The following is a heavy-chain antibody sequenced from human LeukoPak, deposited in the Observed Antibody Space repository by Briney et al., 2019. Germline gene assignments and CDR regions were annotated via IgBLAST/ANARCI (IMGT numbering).Heavy chain of an antibody. D-gene: IGHD2-15*01. CDR1: GFTFSSYE. CDR2: ISSSGSTI. V-gene: IGHV3-48*03. Sequence: PGRSLRLSCAASGFTFSSYEMNWVRQAPGKGLEWVSYISSSGSTIYYADSVKGRFTISRDNAKNSLYLQMNSLRAEDTAVYYCARVLCDIVDCLYGMDVWGQGTTVSVSS. CDR3: ARVLCDIVDCLYGMDV. J-gene: IGHJ6*02.